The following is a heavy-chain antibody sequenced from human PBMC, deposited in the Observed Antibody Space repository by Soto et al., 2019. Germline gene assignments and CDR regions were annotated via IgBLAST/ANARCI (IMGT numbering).Heavy chain of an antibody. V-gene: IGHV6-1*01. Sequence: SQTLSLTCAISGDSVSNNAVAWNWIRQSPSGGLGWLGRTYRVSESYNDYSISLNSRVTINSDPSKNQFSLQLTSVTSEDTPVYHCARGKNAAYDYWGQGTVVTSPQ. CDR3: ARGKNAAYDY. CDR2: TYRVSESYN. CDR1: GDSVSNNAVA. J-gene: IGHJ4*02.